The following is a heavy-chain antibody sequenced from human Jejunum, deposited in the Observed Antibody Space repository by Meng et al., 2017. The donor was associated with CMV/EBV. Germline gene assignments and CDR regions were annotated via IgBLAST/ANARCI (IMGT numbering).Heavy chain of an antibody. CDR2: ITIEPARGVT. CDR1: GSACSNGC. V-gene: IGHV3-15*07. J-gene: IGHJ4*02. Sequence: TGSACSNGCMTWACLPPGHGLQRLWSITIEPARGVTDYAATLEGRVTIRTDKSNNTVYLEMNSLKSEDTAVYYCAKGGAFVSYLDYWGQGALVTVSS. D-gene: IGHD2-21*01. CDR3: AKGGAFVSYLDY.